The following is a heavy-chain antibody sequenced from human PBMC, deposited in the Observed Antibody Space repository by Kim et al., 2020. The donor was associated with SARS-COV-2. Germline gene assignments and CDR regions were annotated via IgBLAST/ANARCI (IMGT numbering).Heavy chain of an antibody. CDR3: ARSGYDFWSGYGSFDY. J-gene: IGHJ4*02. CDR2: IYTSGST. CDR1: GGSISSYY. V-gene: IGHV4-4*07. D-gene: IGHD3-3*01. Sequence: SETLSLTCTVSGGSISSYYWSWIRQPAGKGLEWIGRIYTSGSTNYNPSLKSRVTMSVDTSKNQFSLKLSSVTAADTAVYYCARSGYDFWSGYGSFDYWGQGTLVTVSS.